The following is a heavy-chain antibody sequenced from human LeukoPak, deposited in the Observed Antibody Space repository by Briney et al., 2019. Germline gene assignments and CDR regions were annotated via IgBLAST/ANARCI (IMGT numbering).Heavy chain of an antibody. D-gene: IGHD3-3*01. V-gene: IGHV4-61*01. CDR1: GGSVSSGSYY. CDR3: AREGWTTIFGVVHSNWFDP. Sequence: SETLSLTCTVSGGSVSSGSYYWSWIRQPPGKGLEWIGYIYYSGSTNYNPSLKSRVTISVDTSKNQFSLKLSSVTAADTAVYYCAREGWTTIFGVVHSNWFDPWGQGTLVTVSS. CDR2: IYYSGST. J-gene: IGHJ5*02.